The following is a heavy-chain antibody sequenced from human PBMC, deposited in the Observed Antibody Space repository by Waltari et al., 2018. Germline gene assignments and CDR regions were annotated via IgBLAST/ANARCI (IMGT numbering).Heavy chain of an antibody. Sequence: QLQLQESGPGLVKPSETLSLTCTVSGGPISSSRYYWGWVRQPPGKGLEWIGSISYSGSTYYNTSLMSRVTISVDTSKNQFSLKLTSVIAAETAVFYCARFSKSANWIDPWGQGTLVTVSS. V-gene: IGHV4-39*01. CDR3: ARFSKSANWIDP. J-gene: IGHJ5*02. D-gene: IGHD3-3*02. CDR2: ISYSGST. CDR1: GGPISSSRYY.